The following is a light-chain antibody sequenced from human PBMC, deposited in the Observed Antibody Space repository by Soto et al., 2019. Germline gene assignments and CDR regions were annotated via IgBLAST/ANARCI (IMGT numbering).Light chain of an antibody. J-gene: IGKJ5*01. CDR1: QSVSSN. Sequence: EIVMTQSPATLSVSPGERATLSCRASQSVSSNLACYQQKPGQAPRLLIYDASNRATGVPARFSGSGSGTDFTLTISSLEPEDFAVYYCQHRGHWPPGATFGQGTRLEIK. V-gene: IGKV3-11*01. CDR3: QHRGHWPPGAT. CDR2: DAS.